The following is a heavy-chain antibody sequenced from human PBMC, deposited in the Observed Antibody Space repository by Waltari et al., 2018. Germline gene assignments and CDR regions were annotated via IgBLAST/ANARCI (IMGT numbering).Heavy chain of an antibody. CDR2: VDPEDGET. J-gene: IGHJ3*02. CDR3: ATLIVGATEPTDAFDI. D-gene: IGHD1-26*01. CDR1: GYTFPDYS. V-gene: IGHV1-69-2*01. Sequence: EVQLVQSGAEVKKPGATVKISCKASGYTFPDYSMHWVQQAPGKGLEWMGRVDPEDGETIYAEKFQGRVTITADTSTDTAYMELSSLRSEDTAVYYCATLIVGATEPTDAFDIWGQGTMVTVSS.